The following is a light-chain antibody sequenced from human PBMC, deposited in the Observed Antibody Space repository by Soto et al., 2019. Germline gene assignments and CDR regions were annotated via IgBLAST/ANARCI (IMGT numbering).Light chain of an antibody. V-gene: IGKV1-17*01. CDR1: QGIRRD. CDR2: AAS. CDR3: LQHNSYPLT. J-gene: IGKJ3*01. Sequence: DIQMTQSPSSLSASVGDRVTITCRASQGIRRDLGWYQQKPGKAPKRLIYAASSLQSGVPSRFSGSGSGTEFTLTISSLQPEDFATYYCLQHNSYPLTFGPGTKVDVK.